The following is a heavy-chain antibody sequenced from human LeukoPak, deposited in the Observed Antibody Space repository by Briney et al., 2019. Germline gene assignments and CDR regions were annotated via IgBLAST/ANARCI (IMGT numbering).Heavy chain of an antibody. CDR3: AREEYSGSRPQFDY. CDR2: ISAYNGNT. CDR1: GDTFTSYG. V-gene: IGHV1-18*01. J-gene: IGHJ4*02. Sequence: GASVKVSCKASGDTFTSYGISWVRQAPGQGLEWMGWISAYNGNTNYAQKLQGRVTMTTDTSTSTAYMELRSLRSDDTAVYYCAREEYSGSRPQFDYWGQGTLVTVSS. D-gene: IGHD1-26*01.